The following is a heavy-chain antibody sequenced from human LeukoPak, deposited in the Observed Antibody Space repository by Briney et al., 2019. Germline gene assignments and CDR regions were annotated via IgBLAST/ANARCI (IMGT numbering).Heavy chain of an antibody. D-gene: IGHD6-19*01. V-gene: IGHV3-21*01. CDR1: GFTFSSYS. Sequence: GGSLRLSCAASGFTFSSYSMNWVRQAPGKGLEWVSSISSSSSYIYYADSVKGRFTISRDNAKNSLYLQMNSLRAEDTAVYYCARGGGYRGAFDIWGQGTMVTVSS. CDR3: ARGGGYRGAFDI. CDR2: ISSSSSYI. J-gene: IGHJ3*02.